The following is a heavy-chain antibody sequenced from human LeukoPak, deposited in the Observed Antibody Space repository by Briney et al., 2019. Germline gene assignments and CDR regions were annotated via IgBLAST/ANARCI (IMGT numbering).Heavy chain of an antibody. CDR2: INHSGST. D-gene: IGHD1-26*01. CDR3: AREEWELPRDY. CDR1: GGSISSSNW. V-gene: IGHV4-4*02. Sequence: SETLSLTCAVSGGSISSSNWWSWVRQPPGKGLEWIGEINHSGSTNYNPSLKSRVTISVDTSKNQFSLKLSSVTAADTAVYYCAREEWELPRDYWGQGTLVTVSS. J-gene: IGHJ4*02.